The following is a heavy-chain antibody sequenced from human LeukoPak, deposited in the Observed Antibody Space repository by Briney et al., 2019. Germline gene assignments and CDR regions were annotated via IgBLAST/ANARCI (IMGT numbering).Heavy chain of an antibody. CDR3: ARDCRDYHQNPSLMDV. CDR1: GFSFSSYG. CDR2: IWYDGTNE. J-gene: IGHJ6*02. D-gene: IGHD4-17*01. V-gene: IGHV3-33*01. Sequence: AGGSLRLSCAASGFSFSSYGMHWVRQAPGKGLEWVAVIWYDGTNEDYADSVKGRFTISRDNPKNTLYLQMNSLRAEDTAVYYCARDCRDYHQNPSLMDVWGQGTTVTVSS.